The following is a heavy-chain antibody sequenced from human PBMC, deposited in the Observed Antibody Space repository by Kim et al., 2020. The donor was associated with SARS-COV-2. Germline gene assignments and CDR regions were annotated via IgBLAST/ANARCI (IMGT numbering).Heavy chain of an antibody. J-gene: IGHJ5*02. CDR3: ARHVRDYDSSQVRWFDP. V-gene: IGHV4-39*01. Sequence: LKSRVTISVDTSKNQFSLRLSSVTAADTAVYYCARHVRDYDSSQVRWFDPWGQGTLVTVSS. D-gene: IGHD3-22*01.